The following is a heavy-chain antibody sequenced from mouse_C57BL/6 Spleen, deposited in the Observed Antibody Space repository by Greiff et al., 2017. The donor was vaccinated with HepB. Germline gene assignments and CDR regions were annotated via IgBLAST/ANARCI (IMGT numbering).Heavy chain of an antibody. CDR2: IYPRSGNT. J-gene: IGHJ4*01. CDR1: GYTFTSYG. Sequence: VKLVESGAELARPGASVKLSCKASGYTFTSYGISWVKQRTGQGLEWIGEIYPRSGNTYYNEKFKGKATLTEDKSSSTAYMEVRSLTSEDSAVYFCARGEAMDYWGKGTSVTVSS. V-gene: IGHV1-81*01. CDR3: ARGEAMDY.